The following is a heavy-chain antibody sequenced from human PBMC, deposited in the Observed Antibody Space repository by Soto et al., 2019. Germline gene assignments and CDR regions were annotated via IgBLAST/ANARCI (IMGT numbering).Heavy chain of an antibody. CDR2: IYPRDSDT. J-gene: IGHJ6*02. CDR3: ARGRDSSSVDDGMDV. Sequence: PGESLKISCKGSGYSFTTHWIGWVRQMPGKGLEWMGIIYPRDSDTRYSPSFQGQVTISVDKSINTAYLQWSSLKASDTAIYYCARGRDSSSVDDGMDVWGQGTTVTVSS. CDR1: GYSFTTHW. V-gene: IGHV5-51*01. D-gene: IGHD3-10*01.